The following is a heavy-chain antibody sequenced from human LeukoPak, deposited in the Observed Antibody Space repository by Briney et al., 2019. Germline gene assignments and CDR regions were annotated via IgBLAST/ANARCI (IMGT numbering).Heavy chain of an antibody. J-gene: IGHJ6*03. D-gene: IGHD3-10*01. CDR3: AKVHGSASYSHGSLYYYYMDV. Sequence: GGSLRLSCAASGFTFSSYAMSWVRQAPGKGLEWVPAISGSGGSTYYADSVKGRFTISRDNSKNTLYLQMNSLRAEDTAVYYCAKVHGSASYSHGSLYYYYMDVWGKGTTVTASS. CDR2: ISGSGGST. V-gene: IGHV3-23*01. CDR1: GFTFSSYA.